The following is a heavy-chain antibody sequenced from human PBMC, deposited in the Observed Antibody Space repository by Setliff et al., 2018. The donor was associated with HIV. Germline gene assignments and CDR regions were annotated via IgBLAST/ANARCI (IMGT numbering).Heavy chain of an antibody. CDR3: AKDPFTSSWYGVDY. D-gene: IGHD6-13*01. Sequence: PGGSLRLSCAASGFIFDRYGMHWVRQAPGKGLEWVALIWYDGSHETYADSVRGRFSISRDNSKNTLYLQMDGLRPEDTGFYYCAKDPFTSSWYGVDYWGQGALVTVPQ. V-gene: IGHV3-30*02. CDR1: GFIFDRYG. CDR2: IWYDGSHE. J-gene: IGHJ4*02.